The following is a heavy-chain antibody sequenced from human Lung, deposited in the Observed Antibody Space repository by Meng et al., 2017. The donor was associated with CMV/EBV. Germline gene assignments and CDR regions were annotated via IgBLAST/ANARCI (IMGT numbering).Heavy chain of an antibody. D-gene: IGHD2-8*01. J-gene: IGHJ6*02. CDR2: IYYSGST. Sequence: SETLSLXXTVSYGSVSSGSYYWSWIRQPPGKGLEWIGYIYYSGSTNYNPSLKSRVTISIDTSKNQFSLKLSSVTAADTAVYYCARAPVYRSLYSMELWGQGTXVTVSS. CDR1: YGSVSSGSYY. V-gene: IGHV4-61*01. CDR3: ARAPVYRSLYSMEL.